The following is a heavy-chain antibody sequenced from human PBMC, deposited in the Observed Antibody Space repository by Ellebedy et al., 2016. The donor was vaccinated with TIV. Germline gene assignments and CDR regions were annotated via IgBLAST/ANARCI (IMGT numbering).Heavy chain of an antibody. CDR1: GGSISSSNHY. Sequence: GSLRLXXSVSGGSISSSNHYWGWIRQPPGKGLEWIESIFHSGTTYYNPSLKSRLTIPVDTSKNQFSLNLRSVTAADTAVFYCARQPLFLPRIAAGYYMDVWGKGTTVTVSS. CDR3: ARQPLFLPRIAAGYYMDV. D-gene: IGHD6-13*01. J-gene: IGHJ6*03. V-gene: IGHV4-39*01. CDR2: IFHSGTT.